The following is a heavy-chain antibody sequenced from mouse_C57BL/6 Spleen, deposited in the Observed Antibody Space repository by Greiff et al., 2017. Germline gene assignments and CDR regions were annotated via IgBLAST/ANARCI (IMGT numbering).Heavy chain of an antibody. CDR2: IDPSDSET. CDR3: ALNWDGAY. V-gene: IGHV1-52*01. Sequence: QVHVKQPGAELVRPGSSVKLSCKASGYTFTSYWMHWVKQRPIQGLEWIGNIDPSDSETHYNQKFKDKATLTVDKSSSTAYMQLSSLTSEDSAVYYCALNWDGAYWGQGTLVTVSA. CDR1: GYTFTSYW. J-gene: IGHJ3*01. D-gene: IGHD4-1*01.